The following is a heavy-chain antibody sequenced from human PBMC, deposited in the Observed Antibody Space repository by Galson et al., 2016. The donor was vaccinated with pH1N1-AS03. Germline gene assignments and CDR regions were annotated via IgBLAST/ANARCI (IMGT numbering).Heavy chain of an antibody. J-gene: IGHJ5*02. CDR2: INEDGTEK. CDR1: GFSFSSYW. CDR3: ARTRTAES. Sequence: SLRLSCAASGFSFSSYWMTWVRQAPGKGLEWVATINEDGTEKHYLDSLKGRFSISRDNAKNSLHLKMNSLRAEDTAFYYCARTRTAESWGQGTLVTVSS. D-gene: IGHD2-21*02. V-gene: IGHV3-7*03.